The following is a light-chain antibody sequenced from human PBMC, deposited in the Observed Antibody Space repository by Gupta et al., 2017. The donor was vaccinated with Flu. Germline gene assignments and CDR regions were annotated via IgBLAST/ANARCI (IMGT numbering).Light chain of an antibody. CDR1: QTVLYSSNNKNY. CDR2: WAS. J-gene: IGKJ4*01. V-gene: IGKV4-1*01. Sequence: SLGERATINCKSSQTVLYSSNNKNYLAWYQQKPGQPPKLLIYWASTRESGVPDRFSGSGSGTDFALTISSLQAEDVAIYYCQQDFNTPITFGGGTKVEIK. CDR3: QQDFNTPIT.